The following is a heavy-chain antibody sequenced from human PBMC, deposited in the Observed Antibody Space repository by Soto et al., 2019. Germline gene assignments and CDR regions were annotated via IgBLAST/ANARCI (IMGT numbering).Heavy chain of an antibody. CDR1: GYSFTSYW. CDR3: ARSTYNWNDLGSYYYYYGMDV. Sequence: PGESLKISCKGSGYSFTSYWIGWVRQMPGKGLEWMGIIYPGDSDTRYSPSFQGQVTISADKSISTAYLQWSSLKASDTAMYYCARSTYNWNDLGSYYYYYGMDVWGQGTTVTVSS. V-gene: IGHV5-51*01. CDR2: IYPGDSDT. J-gene: IGHJ6*02. D-gene: IGHD1-1*01.